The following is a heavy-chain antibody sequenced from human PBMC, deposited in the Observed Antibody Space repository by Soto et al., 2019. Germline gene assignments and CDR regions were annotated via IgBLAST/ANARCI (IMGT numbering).Heavy chain of an antibody. V-gene: IGHV1-18*01. CDR1: GYTFTSYG. D-gene: IGHD3-9*01. CDR3: ARDEALRYFGSWFDP. CDR2: ISAYNGNT. J-gene: IGHJ5*02. Sequence: QVQLVQSGAEVKKPGASVKVSCKASGYTFTSYGISWVRQAPGQGLEWMGWISAYNGNTNYAQKLQGRVTMTTDTSTSTAYMELRSLRSDDTAVYHCARDEALRYFGSWFDPWGQGTLVTVSS.